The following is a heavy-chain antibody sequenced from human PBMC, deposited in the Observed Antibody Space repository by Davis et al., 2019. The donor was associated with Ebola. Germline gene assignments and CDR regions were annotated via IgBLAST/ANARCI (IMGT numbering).Heavy chain of an antibody. Sequence: SETLSLTCAVSGGSISSGGYSWSWIRQPPGKGLEWIGYIYHSGSTYYNPSLKSRVTISVDRSKNQFSLKLSSVTAADTAVYYCAREGVVVVAATPVLYYGMDVWGKGTTVTVSS. J-gene: IGHJ6*04. D-gene: IGHD2-15*01. V-gene: IGHV4-30-2*01. CDR2: IYHSGST. CDR1: GGSISSGGYS. CDR3: AREGVVVVAATPVLYYGMDV.